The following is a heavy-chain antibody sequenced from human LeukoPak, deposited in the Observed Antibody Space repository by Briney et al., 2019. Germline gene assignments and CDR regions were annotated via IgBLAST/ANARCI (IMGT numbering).Heavy chain of an antibody. CDR3: AKEGYSRGYYSYYYMDV. Sequence: GGSLRLSCAASGFTFSSYSMNWVRQAPGKGLEWVSHISSSSSTIYYADSVKGRFTISRDNSKNTLYVQMNSLRAEDTAVYYCAKEGYSRGYYSYYYMDVWGKGTTVTVSS. CDR1: GFTFSSYS. D-gene: IGHD6-13*01. J-gene: IGHJ6*03. CDR2: ISSSSSTI. V-gene: IGHV3-48*01.